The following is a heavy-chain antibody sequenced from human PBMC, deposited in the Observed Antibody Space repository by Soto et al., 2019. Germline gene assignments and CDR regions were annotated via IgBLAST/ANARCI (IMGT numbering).Heavy chain of an antibody. J-gene: IGHJ4*02. CDR1: GNTLPSYD. CDR2: MNPNSGGR. V-gene: IGHV1-8*01. Sequence: QVQLVQSGAEGKNLGASVKASAKAPGNTLPSYDINWGGRAMGQGLEWMGWMNPNSGGRGYARRFQGRVTMTRDTSKSTAYMELSSLRSEDTAMYYCARANGDFDYWGQGTLVTVSS. D-gene: IGHD4-17*01. CDR3: ARANGDFDY.